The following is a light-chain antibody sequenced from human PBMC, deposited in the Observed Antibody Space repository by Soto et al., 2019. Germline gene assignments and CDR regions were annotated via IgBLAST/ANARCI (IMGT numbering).Light chain of an antibody. J-gene: IGKJ1*01. V-gene: IGKV4-1*01. Sequence: DIVMTQSPDSLAVSLGERATINCKSSQSVLYSSNNQNYLAWYQQEPGQPPKLLIYWTSTRESGVPDRFSGSGSGTDFTLTISSLQAEDVAVYYCQQYYSTPPTFGQGTKVEIK. CDR2: WTS. CDR1: QSVLYSSNNQNY. CDR3: QQYYSTPPT.